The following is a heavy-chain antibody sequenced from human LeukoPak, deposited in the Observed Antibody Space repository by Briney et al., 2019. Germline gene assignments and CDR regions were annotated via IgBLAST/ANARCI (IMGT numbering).Heavy chain of an antibody. Sequence: PSETLSLTCTVSGGSISSYYWSWIRQPPGKGLEWIGYIYYSGSTNYNPSLKSRVTISVDTSKNQFSLKLSSVTAADTAVYYCAGHPGAPPEFDYWGQGTLVTVSS. CDR3: AGHPGAPPEFDY. J-gene: IGHJ4*02. CDR1: GGSISSYY. CDR2: IYYSGST. V-gene: IGHV4-59*08.